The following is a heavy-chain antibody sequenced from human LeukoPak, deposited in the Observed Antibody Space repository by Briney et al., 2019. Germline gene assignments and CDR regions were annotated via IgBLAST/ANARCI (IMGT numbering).Heavy chain of an antibody. Sequence: GGSLRLSCAASGFTFSSYSMNWARQAPGKGLEWVSSISSSSSYIYYADSVKGRFTISRDNAKKSMYLEMNSLRAEDTAVYYCARPSNEGQWLVGQGVDYWGQGTLVTVSS. D-gene: IGHD6-19*01. J-gene: IGHJ4*02. V-gene: IGHV3-21*01. CDR3: ARPSNEGQWLVGQGVDY. CDR2: ISSSSSYI. CDR1: GFTFSSYS.